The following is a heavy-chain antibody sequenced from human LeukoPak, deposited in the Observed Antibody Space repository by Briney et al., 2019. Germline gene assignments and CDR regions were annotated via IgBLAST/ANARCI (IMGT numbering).Heavy chain of an antibody. J-gene: IGHJ4*02. D-gene: IGHD4-17*01. CDR1: GGSFSGYY. CDR2: INHSGST. Sequence: SETLSLTCAVYGGSFSGYYWSWIRQPPGKGLERIGEINHSGSTNYNPSLKSRVTMSVDTSKNQFSLKLNSVTAADTAVYYCARWTTVTRAFDYWGQGTLVTVSS. V-gene: IGHV4-34*01. CDR3: ARWTTVTRAFDY.